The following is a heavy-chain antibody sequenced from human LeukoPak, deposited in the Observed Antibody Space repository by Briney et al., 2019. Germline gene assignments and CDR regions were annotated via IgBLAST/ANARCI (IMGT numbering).Heavy chain of an antibody. Sequence: GGSLRLSCAASGFTFSGYSLNWVRQAPGKGLEWVSSISSSSSYIYYADSVKGRFTISRDNAKNSLYLQMNSLRAEDTAVYYCARYCSSTSCHDYWGQGTLVTVSS. D-gene: IGHD2-2*01. J-gene: IGHJ4*02. CDR1: GFTFSGYS. CDR3: ARYCSSTSCHDY. CDR2: ISSSSSYI. V-gene: IGHV3-21*01.